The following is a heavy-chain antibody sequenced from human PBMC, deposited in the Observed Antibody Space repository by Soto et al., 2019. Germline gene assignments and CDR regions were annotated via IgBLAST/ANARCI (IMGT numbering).Heavy chain of an antibody. J-gene: IGHJ6*03. CDR2: ISSNGVGT. CDR1: GFTLSGYA. Sequence: GGSLRLACAASGFTLSGYAMDWVRQAPGKGLEYVSGISSNGVGTYYANSVQGRFTISRDNSKNTVYLQMGSLRPEDMAVYYCARRARPDFYYMDVWGKGTTVTVSS. CDR3: ARRARPDFYYMDV. D-gene: IGHD6-6*01. V-gene: IGHV3-64*01.